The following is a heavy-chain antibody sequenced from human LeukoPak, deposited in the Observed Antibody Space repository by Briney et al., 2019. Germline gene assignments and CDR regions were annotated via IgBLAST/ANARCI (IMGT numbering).Heavy chain of an antibody. J-gene: IGHJ4*02. CDR1: GFTFSTYW. V-gene: IGHV3-7*01. D-gene: IGHD1-26*01. Sequence: GGSLRLSCAASGFTFSTYWMSWVRQAPGKGLEWVANIKQDGSEKYYVDSVKGRFTISRDNAKNSLYLQMNCLRAEDTAVYYCARDKIVGATIFDYWGQGTPVTVSS. CDR2: IKQDGSEK. CDR3: ARDKIVGATIFDY.